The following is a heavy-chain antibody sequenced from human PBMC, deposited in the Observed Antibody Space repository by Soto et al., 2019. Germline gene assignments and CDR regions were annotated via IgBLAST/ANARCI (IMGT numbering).Heavy chain of an antibody. V-gene: IGHV1-69*06. CDR1: GGTFSSYA. CDR2: IIPIFGTA. Sequence: ASVKVSCKASGGTFSSYAVSWVRQAPGQGLEWMGGIIPIFGTANYAQKFQGRVTITADKSTSTAYMELSSLRSENTAVYYCAREPRGDFWSGYTYYYYYGMDVWGQGTTVTVSS. J-gene: IGHJ6*02. D-gene: IGHD3-3*01. CDR3: AREPRGDFWSGYTYYYYYGMDV.